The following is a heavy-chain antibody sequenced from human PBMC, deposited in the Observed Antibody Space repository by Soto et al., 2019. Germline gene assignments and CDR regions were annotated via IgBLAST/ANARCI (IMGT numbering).Heavy chain of an antibody. CDR3: AKGAEKGIDY. CDR2: ISYDGRNK. V-gene: IGHV3-30*18. Sequence: QVQLVESGGGVVQPGRSLRLSCAASGFTFSSYGMHWVRQAPGKGLEWVAVISYDGRNKYYADSVKGRFTISRDNSKNTLYLQMNSLRAEDTAVYYCAKGAEKGIDYWGQGTLVTVSS. D-gene: IGHD3-10*01. J-gene: IGHJ4*02. CDR1: GFTFSSYG.